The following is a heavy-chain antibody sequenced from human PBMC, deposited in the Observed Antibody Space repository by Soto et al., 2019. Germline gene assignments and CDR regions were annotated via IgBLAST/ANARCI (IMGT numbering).Heavy chain of an antibody. CDR3: ARTAMVVNDAFAI. J-gene: IGHJ3*02. D-gene: IGHD5-18*01. Sequence: QVQLVESGGGVVQPGRSLRLSCAASGFTFSSYAMHWVRQAPGKGLEWVAVISYDGSNKYYADSVKGRFTISRDNSKNTLYLQMNSLRAEDTAVYYCARTAMVVNDAFAIWGQGTMVTVSS. CDR1: GFTFSSYA. V-gene: IGHV3-30-3*01. CDR2: ISYDGSNK.